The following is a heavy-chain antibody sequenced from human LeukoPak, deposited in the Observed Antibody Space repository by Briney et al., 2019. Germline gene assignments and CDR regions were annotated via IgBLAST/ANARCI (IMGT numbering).Heavy chain of an antibody. CDR3: ARDTDMALDYYYYMDV. J-gene: IGHJ6*03. Sequence: NPSETLSLTCTVSGGSISSYYWSWIRQPAGKGLEWIGRIYTSGSTNYNPSLKSRVTISVDKSKNQFSLKLSSVTAADTAVYYCARDTDMALDYYYYMDVWGKGTTVTVSS. CDR1: GGSISSYY. V-gene: IGHV4-4*07. CDR2: IYTSGST. D-gene: IGHD2-15*01.